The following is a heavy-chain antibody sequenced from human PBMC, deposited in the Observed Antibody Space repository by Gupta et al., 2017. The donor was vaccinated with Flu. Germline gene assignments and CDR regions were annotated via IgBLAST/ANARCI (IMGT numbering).Heavy chain of an antibody. V-gene: IGHV3-23*01. Sequence: EVQLLESGGGLVQPGGSLRLACAASGFIFRDYALNWVRQAPGKGLEWVSAISSSGDTTHYADSVKGRFPISRDNSKNTVYLHLDSLRMEDTALYYCAKRLVETATATFDYWGQGTQVTVSS. J-gene: IGHJ4*02. CDR3: AKRLVETATATFDY. D-gene: IGHD5-18*01. CDR1: GFIFRDYA. CDR2: ISSSGDTT.